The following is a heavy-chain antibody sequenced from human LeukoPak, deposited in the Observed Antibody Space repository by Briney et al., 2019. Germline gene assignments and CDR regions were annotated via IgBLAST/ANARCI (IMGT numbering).Heavy chain of an antibody. CDR2: INTNTGNP. J-gene: IGHJ3*02. D-gene: IGHD3-16*02. CDR3: ARDYVWGSYRYDAFDI. V-gene: IGHV7-4-1*02. Sequence: GASVKVSCKASGHTFTSYAMNWVRQAPGQGLEWMGWINTNTGNPTYAQGFTGRFVFSLDTSVSTAYLQISSLKAEDTAVYYCARDYVWGSYRYDAFDIWGQGTMVTVSS. CDR1: GHTFTSYA.